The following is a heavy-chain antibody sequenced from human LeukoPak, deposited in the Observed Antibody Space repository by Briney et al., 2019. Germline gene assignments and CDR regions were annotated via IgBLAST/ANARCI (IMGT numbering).Heavy chain of an antibody. CDR2: ISSSSSTI. CDR3: ARDAGYYNLDY. D-gene: IGHD3-9*01. J-gene: IGHJ4*02. Sequence: PGGSLRLSCAASGFTFSSYSMNWVRQAPGKGLEWVSYISSSSSTIYYADSVKGRFTISGDNAKNSLYLQMNSPRAEDTALYYCARDAGYYNLDYWGQGTLVTVSS. CDR1: GFTFSSYS. V-gene: IGHV3-48*01.